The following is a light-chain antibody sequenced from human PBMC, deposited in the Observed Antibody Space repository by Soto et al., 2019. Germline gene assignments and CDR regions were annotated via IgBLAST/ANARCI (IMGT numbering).Light chain of an antibody. Sequence: QSALTQPRAVSGSPGQSVTISCTGTSSDIGVSRSVSWYQQHPGKAPKLIISDVTKRPSGVPYRFSGSKSDNTASLTISGLQADDEAGYYCCSYEGRFFFGTGTKVTVL. V-gene: IGLV2-11*01. J-gene: IGLJ1*01. CDR2: DVT. CDR3: CSYEGRFF. CDR1: SSDIGVSRS.